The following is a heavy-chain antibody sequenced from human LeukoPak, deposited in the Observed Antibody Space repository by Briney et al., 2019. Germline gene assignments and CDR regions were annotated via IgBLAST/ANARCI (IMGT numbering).Heavy chain of an antibody. J-gene: IGHJ5*02. Sequence: ASVKVSCKASGYTFTGYYIHWVRQAPGQGLEWMGWINPNSGGTNYAQKFQGRVTMTRDTSISTAYMELSRLRSDDTAVYYCAREGDILTGFPDPWGQGTLVTVSS. D-gene: IGHD3-9*01. CDR2: INPNSGGT. CDR1: GYTFTGYY. CDR3: AREGDILTGFPDP. V-gene: IGHV1-2*02.